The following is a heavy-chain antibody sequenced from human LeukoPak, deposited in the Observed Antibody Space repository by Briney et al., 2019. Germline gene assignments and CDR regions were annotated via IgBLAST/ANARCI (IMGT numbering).Heavy chain of an antibody. CDR2: IIPIFGTV. V-gene: IGHV1-69*05. J-gene: IGHJ4*02. Sequence: SVKVSCKASGGTFSSYAISWVRQAPGQGLEWMGGIIPIFGTVNYAQKFQGRVTITTDESTSTAYMELSSLRSEDTAVYYCAREFQNRGYYDSSGPAYWGQGTLVTVSS. CDR1: GGTFSSYA. CDR3: AREFQNRGYYDSSGPAY. D-gene: IGHD3-22*01.